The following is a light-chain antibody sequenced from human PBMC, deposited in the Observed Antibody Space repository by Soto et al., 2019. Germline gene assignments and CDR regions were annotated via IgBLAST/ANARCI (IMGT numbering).Light chain of an antibody. CDR2: SAN. J-gene: IGKJ1*01. CDR1: QDISNF. CDR3: LQHKSYPRT. Sequence: DIQMTQSPSDMSASVGDRVTITCRASQDISNFLVWFQQRPGKVPKRLMYSANRLESGVPSRFSGSGSGTEFTLTISSLQPADFATYYCLQHKSYPRTFGQGTKVDI. V-gene: IGKV1-17*03.